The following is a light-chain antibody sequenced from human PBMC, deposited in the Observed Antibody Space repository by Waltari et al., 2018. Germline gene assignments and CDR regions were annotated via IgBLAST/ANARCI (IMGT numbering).Light chain of an antibody. CDR2: GAS. V-gene: IGKV3-20*01. Sequence: EIVLTQSPGTLSLSPGERATLSYRASQYVSSSSLAWYQQKPGQAPRLLIYGASSRATGIPDRFSGSGSGTDFTLTISRLEPEDFVVYYCQQYGTSPPYTFGQGTKLEI. CDR3: QQYGTSPPYT. CDR1: QYVSSSS. J-gene: IGKJ2*01.